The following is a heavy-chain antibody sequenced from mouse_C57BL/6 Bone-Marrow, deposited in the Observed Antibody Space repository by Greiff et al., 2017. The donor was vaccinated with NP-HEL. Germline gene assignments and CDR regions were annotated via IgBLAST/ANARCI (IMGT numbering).Heavy chain of an antibody. CDR3: ARGPSYYGSSPPWFAY. J-gene: IGHJ3*01. CDR1: GYTFTSYW. CDR2: IHPNSGST. D-gene: IGHD1-1*01. V-gene: IGHV1-64*01. Sequence: VQLQQPGAELVKPGASVKLSCKASGYTFTSYWMHWVKQRPGQGLEWIGMIHPNSGSTNYNEKFKSKATLTVDKSSSTAYMQLSSLTSEDSAVYYCARGPSYYGSSPPWFAYWGQGTLVTVSA.